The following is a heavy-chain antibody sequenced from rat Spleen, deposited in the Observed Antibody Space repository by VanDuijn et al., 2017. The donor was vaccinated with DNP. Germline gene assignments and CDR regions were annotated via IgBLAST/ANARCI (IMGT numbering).Heavy chain of an antibody. CDR1: GFTFSNYD. J-gene: IGHJ2*01. Sequence: EVQLVESGGGLVQPGRSLKVSCAVSGFTFSNYDMAWVRQAPRKGLEWVTSISPSGGSTYYRDSVKGRFTISRDNAKNTQYLQMDSLRSEDTATYYCARHRAIAAIWDYWGQGVMVTVSS. CDR3: ARHRAIAAIWDY. V-gene: IGHV5S13*01. CDR2: ISPSGGST. D-gene: IGHD1-2*01.